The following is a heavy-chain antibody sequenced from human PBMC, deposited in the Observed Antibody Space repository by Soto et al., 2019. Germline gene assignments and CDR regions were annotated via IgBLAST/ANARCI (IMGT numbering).Heavy chain of an antibody. J-gene: IGHJ4*01. D-gene: IGHD6-19*01. CDR1: GFTFSSYW. CDR2: IKQDGSEK. CDR3: ARVAYGNGWIFDH. V-gene: IGHV3-7*01. Sequence: PGGSLRLSCAASGFTFSSYWMSWVRQAPGEGLEWVANIKQDGSEKYYVDSVKGRFTLSRDNAQNSLQLQMNSLRAEDTAIYFCARVAYGNGWIFDHWGQGTLVTVSS.